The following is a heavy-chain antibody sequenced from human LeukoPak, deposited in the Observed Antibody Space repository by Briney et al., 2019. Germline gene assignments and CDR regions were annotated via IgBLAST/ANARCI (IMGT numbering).Heavy chain of an antibody. CDR2: INQNAGT. V-gene: IGHV4-34*01. CDR1: GGSIRGYY. D-gene: IGHD6-6*01. CDR3: ARARTRLSWLDP. Sequence: SETLSLTCAVSGGSIRGYYRSWDRQSPGKGLEWIGDINQNAGTDYNPSLKSRVTISIDSSKNRISLNVTAATAADTAMYYCARARTRLSWLDPWGQGTLVTVSS. J-gene: IGHJ5*02.